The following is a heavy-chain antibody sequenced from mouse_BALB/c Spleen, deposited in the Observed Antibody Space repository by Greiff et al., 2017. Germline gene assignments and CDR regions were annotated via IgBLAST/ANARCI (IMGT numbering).Heavy chain of an antibody. J-gene: IGHJ1*01. Sequence: EVQLVESGGGLVKPGGSLKLSCAASGFTFSSYAMSWVRQTPEKRLEWVATISSGGSYTYYPDSVKGRFTISRDNAKNTLYLQMSSLRSEDTAMYYCARHGNYGNYDWYCDVWGAGTTVTVSS. V-gene: IGHV5-9-3*01. CDR1: GFTFSSYA. CDR3: ARHGNYGNYDWYCDV. D-gene: IGHD2-1*01. CDR2: ISSGGSYT.